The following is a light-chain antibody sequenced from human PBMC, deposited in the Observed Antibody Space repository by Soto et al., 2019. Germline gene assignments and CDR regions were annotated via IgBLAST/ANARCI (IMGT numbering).Light chain of an antibody. CDR1: QSVSSNY. J-gene: IGKJ4*01. Sequence: EIVMTQSPGTLSLSPGERATLSCRASQSVSSNYLAWSQQKPCQAHRLLIYGASTRATGIPDRFSGSGSATDFTPTISRLEPEEFAVYYGQRYGTSPTLTFGGGTKLDIK. CDR2: GAS. CDR3: QRYGTSPTLT. V-gene: IGKV3-20*01.